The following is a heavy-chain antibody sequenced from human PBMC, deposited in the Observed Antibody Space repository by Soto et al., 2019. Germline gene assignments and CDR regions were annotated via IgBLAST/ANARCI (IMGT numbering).Heavy chain of an antibody. CDR3: VKDISGAYSGPNYDA. Sequence: PGGSLRLSCAASGFNFGDYAMHWVRQTPGQGLEWVSGLNWNSVTPGYGDSVKGRFSISRDNGKYALYLQMTSLRPEDTALYYCVKDISGAYSGPNYDAWGQGTLVTAPQ. CDR1: GFNFGDYA. D-gene: IGHD1-26*01. V-gene: IGHV3-9*01. J-gene: IGHJ4*02. CDR2: LNWNSVTP.